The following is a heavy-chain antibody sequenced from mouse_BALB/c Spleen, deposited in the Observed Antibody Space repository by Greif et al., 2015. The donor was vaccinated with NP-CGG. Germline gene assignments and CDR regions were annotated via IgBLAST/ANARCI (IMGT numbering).Heavy chain of an antibody. CDR1: GFALSSYD. Sequence: EVQLVESEGGLVKPGGSLKLSCAASGFALSSYDMSWVRQTPEKRLEWVAYISSGGGSTYYPDSVKGRFTISRENAKNTLYLQMSSLKSEDTAMYYCARHAGIGYYFDYWGQGTTLTVSS. V-gene: IGHV5-12-1*01. CDR2: ISSGGGST. CDR3: ARHAGIGYYFDY. J-gene: IGHJ2*01.